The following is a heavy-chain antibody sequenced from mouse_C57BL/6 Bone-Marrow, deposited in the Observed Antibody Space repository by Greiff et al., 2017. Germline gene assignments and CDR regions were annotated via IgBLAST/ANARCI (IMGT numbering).Heavy chain of an antibody. V-gene: IGHV10-1*01. CDR2: IRSKSNNYAT. CDR3: VRQKYGSETWFAY. J-gene: IGHJ3*01. D-gene: IGHD1-1*01. CDR1: GFSFNTYA. Sequence: EVQLVESGGGLVQPKGSLKLSCAASGFSFNTYAMNWVRQAPGKGLEWVARIRSKSNNYATYYADSVKDRFTISRDDSESRLYLQMNNLKTEDTAMYYCVRQKYGSETWFAYWGQGTLVTVSA.